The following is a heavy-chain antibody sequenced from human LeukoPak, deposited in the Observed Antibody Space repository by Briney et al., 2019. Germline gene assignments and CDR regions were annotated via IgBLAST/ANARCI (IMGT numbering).Heavy chain of an antibody. D-gene: IGHD2-21*01. CDR3: ARPGLAYCGGDCYSTEGYYFDY. V-gene: IGHV4-34*01. Sequence: SETLSLTCAVYGVNFSTYHYSWICQSPGKGLEWIGEINHSGSTNYNPSLKSRVTISVDTSRNQFSLRLTSVTAADAAMYYCARPGLAYCGGDCYSTEGYYFDYWSQGTLVAVSS. CDR2: INHSGST. CDR1: GVNFSTYH. J-gene: IGHJ4*02.